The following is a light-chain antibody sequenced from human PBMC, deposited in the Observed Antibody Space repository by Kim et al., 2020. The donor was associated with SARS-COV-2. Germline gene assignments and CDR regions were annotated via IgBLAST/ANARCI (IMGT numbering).Light chain of an antibody. CDR2: TAS. CDR3: QQTFKIPIT. Sequence: ASVGDRVTTTCRASQYIGDYVSWYQHKPGKAPNLLIYTASNLQTGVPVRFSGSGSGTDFTLTISSLQPEDLGTYYCQQTFKIPITFGQGTRLEIK. V-gene: IGKV1-39*01. CDR1: QYIGDY. J-gene: IGKJ5*01.